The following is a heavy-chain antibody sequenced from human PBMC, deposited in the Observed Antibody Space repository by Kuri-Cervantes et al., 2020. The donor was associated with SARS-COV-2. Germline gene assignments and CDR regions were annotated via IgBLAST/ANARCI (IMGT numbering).Heavy chain of an antibody. CDR2: ISSSSSYI. J-gene: IGHJ6*03. Sequence: GESLKISCAASGFTFSSYSMNWVRQAPGKGLEWVSSISSSSSYIYYADSVKGRFTISRDNAKNSLYLQMNSLRAEDTAVYYCARGDYSSSWYSGYYYYMDVWGKGTTVTVSS. V-gene: IGHV3-21*01. CDR1: GFTFSSYS. D-gene: IGHD6-13*01. CDR3: ARGDYSSSWYSGYYYYMDV.